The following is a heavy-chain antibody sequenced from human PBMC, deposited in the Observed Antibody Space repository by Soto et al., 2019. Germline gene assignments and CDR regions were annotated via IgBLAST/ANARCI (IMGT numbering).Heavy chain of an antibody. V-gene: IGHV4-31*01. CDR3: ARAHPLILAPSYGMDV. Sequence: QVQLQESGPGLVKPSQTLSLTCTVSGGSISSGGYYWSWIRQHPGKGLEWIGYIYYSGSTYYNPSLKRLVTISVYTSTNQFSLKLSSVPAADTAVYYCARAHPLILAPSYGMDVWGQGTTVTVSS. J-gene: IGHJ6*02. CDR1: GGSISSGGYY. CDR2: IYYSGST.